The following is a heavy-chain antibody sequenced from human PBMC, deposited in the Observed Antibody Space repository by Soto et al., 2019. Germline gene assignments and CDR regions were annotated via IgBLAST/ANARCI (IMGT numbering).Heavy chain of an antibody. CDR1: GGSISSSSYY. CDR2: IYYSGST. D-gene: IGHD3-22*01. V-gene: IGHV4-39*01. CDR3: ASGYDSSGYYYVGGYYYYGMDV. J-gene: IGHJ6*02. Sequence: SETLSLTCTVSGGSISSSSYYWGWIRQPPGKGLEWIGSIYYSGSTYYNPSLKSRVTISVDTSKNQFSLKLSSVTAADTAVYYCASGYDSSGYYYVGGYYYYGMDVWGQGTTVTVSS.